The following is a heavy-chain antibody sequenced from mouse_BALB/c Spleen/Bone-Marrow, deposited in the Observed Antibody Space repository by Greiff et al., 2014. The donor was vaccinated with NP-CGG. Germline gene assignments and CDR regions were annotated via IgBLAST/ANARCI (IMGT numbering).Heavy chain of an antibody. D-gene: IGHD1-2*01. J-gene: IGHJ3*01. V-gene: IGHV4-1*02. Sequence: VQLQQSGGGLVQPGGSLKLSCAASGFDFSRYWMTWVRQAPGKGLAWIGEINPASSTINYTPSLKDKFIISRDNAKNTLYLQMSKVRSEDTALYYCAKNYYYGYVAYWGQGTLVTVSA. CDR3: AKNYYYGYVAY. CDR1: GFDFSRYW. CDR2: INPASSTI.